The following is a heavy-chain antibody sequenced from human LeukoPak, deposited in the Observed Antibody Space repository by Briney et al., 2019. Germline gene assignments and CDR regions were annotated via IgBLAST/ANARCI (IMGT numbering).Heavy chain of an antibody. D-gene: IGHD4-17*01. J-gene: IGHJ4*02. CDR3: ARVKYVTTGRLWAGFDY. CDR2: IYYSGTT. CDR1: SDSISSSSYY. Sequence: SETLSLTCTVSSDSISSSSYYWGWIRQPPGKGLEWIGNIYYSGTTYYNPSLKSRATISVDTSKNQFSLKLSSVTAADTAVYYCARVKYVTTGRLWAGFDYWGQGTQVTVSS. V-gene: IGHV4-39*07.